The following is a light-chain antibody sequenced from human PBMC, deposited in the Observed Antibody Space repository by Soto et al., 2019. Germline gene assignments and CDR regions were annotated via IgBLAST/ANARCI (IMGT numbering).Light chain of an antibody. J-gene: IGKJ2*01. CDR2: DAS. V-gene: IGKV1-5*01. CDR1: QSISSW. Sequence: DIQMTQSPSTLSASVGDRVTITCRASQSISSWLAWYQQKPGKAPKLLIYDASSLESGVPSRFSGSGSGTEFTLTISSLQPDDFATYYCQQYNSPAYTFSQGTKLEIK. CDR3: QQYNSPAYT.